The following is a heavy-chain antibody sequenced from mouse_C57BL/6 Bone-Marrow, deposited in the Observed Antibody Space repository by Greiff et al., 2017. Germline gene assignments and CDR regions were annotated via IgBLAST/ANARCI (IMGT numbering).Heavy chain of an antibody. V-gene: IGHV1-39*01. Sequence: EVQLQQSGPELVKPGASVKISCKASGYSFTDYNMNWVKQSNGKSLEWIGVINPNYGTTSYNQKFKGKATLTVAQSSSTAYMQLNSLTSENSAVYCSSGEGVVATDYWGQGTTLTVSS. CDR3: SGEGVVATDY. CDR2: INPNYGTT. D-gene: IGHD1-1*01. J-gene: IGHJ2*01. CDR1: GYSFTDYN.